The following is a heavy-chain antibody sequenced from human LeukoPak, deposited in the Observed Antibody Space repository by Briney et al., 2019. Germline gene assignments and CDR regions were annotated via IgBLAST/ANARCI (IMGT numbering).Heavy chain of an antibody. D-gene: IGHD2-2*01. CDR1: GGSISSYY. J-gene: IGHJ3*02. V-gene: IGHV4-59*01. CDR3: ATAISEFDAFDI. Sequence: SKTLSLTCTVSGGSISSYYWSWIRQPPGKGLEWIGYIYYSGSTNYNPSLKSRVTISVDTSKNQFSLKLSSVTAADTAVYYCATAISEFDAFDIWGQGTMVTVSS. CDR2: IYYSGST.